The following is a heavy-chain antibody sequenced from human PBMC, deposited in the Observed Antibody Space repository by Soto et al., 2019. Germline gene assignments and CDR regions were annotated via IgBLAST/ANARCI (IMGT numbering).Heavy chain of an antibody. CDR3: ARELQGLYYFDF. CDR2: INADNGDT. V-gene: IGHV1-3*01. Sequence: QIQVVQSGAEVKEPGASVKVSCKTSGYSFTSYAMHWVRQAPGQRLEWLGWINADNGDTKYSQKFSGRVTITRDTSANTAFMELSSLRSEDTAMYYCARELQGLYYFDFWGQGTLVTVSS. CDR1: GYSFTSYA. J-gene: IGHJ4*02. D-gene: IGHD4-4*01.